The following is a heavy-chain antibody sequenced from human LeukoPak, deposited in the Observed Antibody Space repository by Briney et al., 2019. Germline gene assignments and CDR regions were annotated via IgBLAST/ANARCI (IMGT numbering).Heavy chain of an antibody. CDR3: AKDPDGYDFWSGPSSNYFDY. Sequence: PGGSLRLSYAASGFTFSSYGMHWVRQAPGKGLEWVAVISYDGSNKYYADSVKGRFTISRDNSKNTLYLQMNSLRAEDTAVYYCAKDPDGYDFWSGPSSNYFDYWGQGTLVTVSS. V-gene: IGHV3-30*18. CDR1: GFTFSSYG. CDR2: ISYDGSNK. D-gene: IGHD3-3*01. J-gene: IGHJ4*02.